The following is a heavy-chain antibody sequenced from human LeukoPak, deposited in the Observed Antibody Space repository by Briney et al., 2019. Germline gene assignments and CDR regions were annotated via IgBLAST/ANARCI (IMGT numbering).Heavy chain of an antibody. CDR2: ISGSGGST. J-gene: IGHJ4*02. V-gene: IGHV3-23*01. D-gene: IGHD1-20*01. CDR3: AKDRSRNWNEPTVFDY. CDR1: GFTFSSYA. Sequence: GGSLRLSCAASGFTFSSYAMSWVRQAPGKGLEWVSAISGSGGSTYYADSVKGRFTISRDNSKNTLCLQMNSLRAEDTAVYYCAKDRSRNWNEPTVFDYWGQGTLVTVSS.